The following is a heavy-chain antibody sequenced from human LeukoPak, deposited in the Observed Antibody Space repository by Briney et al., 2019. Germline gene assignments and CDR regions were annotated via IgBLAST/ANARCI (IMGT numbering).Heavy chain of an antibody. CDR2: IYTTGNT. J-gene: IGHJ4*02. CDR3: ARDARGWSGFDY. D-gene: IGHD3-3*01. V-gene: IGHV4-4*07. Sequence: SETLSLTCSVSDGSISSYYWSWIRQPAGKGREWIGRIYTTGNTDYNPSLKSRVTMSVDTSKNQFSLNLSSVTAADTAVYYCARDARGWSGFDYWGQGTLVTVSS. CDR1: DGSISSYY.